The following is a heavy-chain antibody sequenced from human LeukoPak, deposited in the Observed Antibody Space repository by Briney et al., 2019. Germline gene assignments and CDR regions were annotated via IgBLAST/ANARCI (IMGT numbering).Heavy chain of an antibody. J-gene: IGHJ5*02. Sequence: SVKVSCKASGGTSSSYAISWVRQAPGQGLEWMGGIIPIFGTANYAQKFQGRVTITTDESTSTAYMELSSLRSEDTAVYYCAGDNYAGANWFDPWGQGTLVTVSS. CDR1: GGTSSSYA. V-gene: IGHV1-69*05. D-gene: IGHD1-7*01. CDR3: AGDNYAGANWFDP. CDR2: IIPIFGTA.